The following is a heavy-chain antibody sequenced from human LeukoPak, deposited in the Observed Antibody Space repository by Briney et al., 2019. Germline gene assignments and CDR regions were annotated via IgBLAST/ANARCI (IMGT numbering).Heavy chain of an antibody. CDR2: ISGSGGST. Sequence: GGSLRLSCAASGFTFSSYAMSWVRQAPGKGLEWVSAISGSGGSTYYADSVKGRFTISRDNAKNSLYLQMNSLRAEDTAVYYCARDRGALAAAATTPIDYWGQGTLVTVSS. CDR1: GFTFSSYA. CDR3: ARDRGALAAAATTPIDY. V-gene: IGHV3-23*01. J-gene: IGHJ4*02. D-gene: IGHD6-13*01.